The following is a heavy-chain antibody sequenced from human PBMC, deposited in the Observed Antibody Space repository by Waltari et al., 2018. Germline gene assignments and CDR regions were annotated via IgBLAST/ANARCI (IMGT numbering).Heavy chain of an antibody. CDR3: ARLEWLRPSTTPVDY. V-gene: IGHV5-51*01. D-gene: IGHD5-12*01. CDR1: GYSFTSYW. J-gene: IGHJ4*02. CDR2: IYPGDAET. Sequence: EVQLVQSGAEVKKPGESLKISCKGSGYSFTSYWIGWVRQLPGKGLEWMGIIYPGDAETRYSPSFQCQVTIAADKSISTAYLQWSSLKALDTAMYYCARLEWLRPSTTPVDYWGQGTLVTVSS.